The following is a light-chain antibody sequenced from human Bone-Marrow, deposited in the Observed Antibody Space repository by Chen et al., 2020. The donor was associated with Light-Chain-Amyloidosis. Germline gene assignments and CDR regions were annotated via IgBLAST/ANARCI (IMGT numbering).Light chain of an antibody. Sequence: QSALTQPASVSGSPGQSITISCTGTSSYVGGDNHVSWYQQHPHKAPKLMIYEVTNRPSWVPDRFSGSKSDNTASLTISGLQTEDEADYFCSSYTITNTHVFGSGTRVTVL. J-gene: IGLJ1*01. CDR3: SSYTITNTHV. CDR2: EVT. CDR1: SSYVGGDNH. V-gene: IGLV2-14*01.